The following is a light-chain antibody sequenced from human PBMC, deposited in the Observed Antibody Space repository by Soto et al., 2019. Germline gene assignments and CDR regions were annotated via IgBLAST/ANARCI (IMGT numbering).Light chain of an antibody. Sequence: EIVLTQSPGTLSLSPGGRATLSCRASHSVNSRYLAWYQQKPGQAPMLLSYGASSWATGIPDRFSVSGSGTDFTLTISRLDPGDLAVYYCQQYNSSPSTCGGGPTVEIK. CDR3: QQYNSSPST. CDR1: HSVNSRY. CDR2: GAS. J-gene: IGKJ4*01. V-gene: IGKV3-20*01.